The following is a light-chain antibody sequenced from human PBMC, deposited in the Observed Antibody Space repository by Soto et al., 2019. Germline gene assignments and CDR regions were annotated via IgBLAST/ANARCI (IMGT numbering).Light chain of an antibody. CDR3: QQHDT. Sequence: EIVLPQSPGTLSLSQGERATLSCRASQTINSRDLAWYQQRPGQPPRPLLYGASSRATGIPDSGTGSGSGTDFTLPISRVVPEYFAVYYCQQHDTFGQGTKLEIK. CDR2: GAS. J-gene: IGKJ2*01. CDR1: QTINSRD. V-gene: IGKV3-20*01.